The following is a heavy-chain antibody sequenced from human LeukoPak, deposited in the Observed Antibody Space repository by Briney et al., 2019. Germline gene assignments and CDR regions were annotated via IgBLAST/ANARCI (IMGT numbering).Heavy chain of an antibody. Sequence: SETLSLTCAVDGGSFSGYYWSWIRQPPGKGLEWIGEINHSGSTNYNPSLKSRVTISVDTSKNQFSLKLSSVTAADTAVYYCARGRRVNSSGYCRPQVTDNWFDPWGQGTLVTVSS. CDR2: INHSGST. D-gene: IGHD3-22*01. J-gene: IGHJ5*02. CDR1: GGSFSGYY. CDR3: ARGRRVNSSGYCRPQVTDNWFDP. V-gene: IGHV4-34*01.